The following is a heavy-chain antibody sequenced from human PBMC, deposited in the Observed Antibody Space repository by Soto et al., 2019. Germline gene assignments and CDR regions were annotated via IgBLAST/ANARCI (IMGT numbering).Heavy chain of an antibody. CDR2: INPSGGST. Sequence: ASVKVSCKASGYTFTSYYMHWVRQAPGQGLEWMGIINPSGGSTSYAQKYQGRVTMTRDTSTSTVYMELSSLRSEDTAVYYCARDHPPQTAMVSGVDYWGQGTLVTVSS. V-gene: IGHV1-46*01. D-gene: IGHD5-18*01. J-gene: IGHJ4*02. CDR1: GYTFTSYY. CDR3: ARDHPPQTAMVSGVDY.